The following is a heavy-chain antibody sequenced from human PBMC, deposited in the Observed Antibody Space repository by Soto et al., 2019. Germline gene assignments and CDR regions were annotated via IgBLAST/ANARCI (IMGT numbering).Heavy chain of an antibody. CDR1: RFSFSTYA. V-gene: IGHV3-30-3*01. Sequence: QVQLVESGGGVVQPGRSLRLSCAASRFSFSTYAIHWVRQAPGKGLEWVAGISYDGGNEYYADSVKGRFTISRDNSKSTLYLKMNSLGPDDTAVYYCARDRSGSHEIDDSLDIWAEGQWSPSLQ. D-gene: IGHD1-26*01. CDR3: ARDRSGSHEIDDSLDI. J-gene: IGHJ3*02. CDR2: ISYDGGNE.